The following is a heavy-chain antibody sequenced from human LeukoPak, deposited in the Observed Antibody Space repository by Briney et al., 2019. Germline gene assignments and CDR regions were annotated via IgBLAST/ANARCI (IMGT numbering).Heavy chain of an antibody. J-gene: IGHJ4*02. CDR3: ASLVDTNMETDS. CDR2: IIPIFNTA. Sequence: SVKVSCKASGGTSSNYAISWVRQAPGQGLEWMGGIIPIFNTANYAQKFQGRVTITADKSTSTAYMELNSLRSEDTAVYYCASLVDTNMETDSWGQGTLVTVSS. CDR1: GGTSSNYA. D-gene: IGHD5-18*01. V-gene: IGHV1-69*06.